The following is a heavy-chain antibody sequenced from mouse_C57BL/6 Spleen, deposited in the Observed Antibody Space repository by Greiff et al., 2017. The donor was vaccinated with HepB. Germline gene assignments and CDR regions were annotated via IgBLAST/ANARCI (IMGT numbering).Heavy chain of an antibody. CDR1: GFTFRSYT. V-gene: IGHV5-9*01. Sequence: EVQRVESGGGLVKPGGFLKLSCAASGFTFRSYTMSWVRQTPEKRLEWVATISGGGGNTYYPDSVKGRFNIYRDNAKNTLYLKMRGLRYEDTALYYCARFPRDYYGRGDYFDSWCQGTTLTVSS. D-gene: IGHD1-1*01. J-gene: IGHJ2*01. CDR2: ISGGGGNT. CDR3: ARFPRDYYGRGDYFDS.